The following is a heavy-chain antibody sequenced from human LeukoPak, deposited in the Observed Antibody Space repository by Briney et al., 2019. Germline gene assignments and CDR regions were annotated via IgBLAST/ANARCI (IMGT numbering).Heavy chain of an antibody. CDR1: GYIFTSYG. CDR3: ARDGWWDPNRHAFDL. V-gene: IGHV1-18*01. J-gene: IGHJ3*01. Sequence: GASVKVSCKASGYIFTSYGISWVRQAPGQGLEWMGWISTDNGHTNYAQNLQDRVTMTKDASTNTAYMGMRSLRSDDTAVYYCARDGWWDPNRHAFDLWGQGTVVTVSS. CDR2: ISTDNGHT. D-gene: IGHD2-15*01.